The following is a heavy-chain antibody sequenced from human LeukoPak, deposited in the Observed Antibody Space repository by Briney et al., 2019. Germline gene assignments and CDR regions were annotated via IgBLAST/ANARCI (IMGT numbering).Heavy chain of an antibody. CDR2: IKQDGSEK. CDR3: ARARRYDSSGYFDY. CDR1: GFTFDDYA. V-gene: IGHV3-7*01. D-gene: IGHD3-22*01. J-gene: IGHJ4*02. Sequence: GRSLRLSCAASGFTFDDYAMHWVRQAPGKGLEWVANIKQDGSEKYYVDSVKGRFTISRDNAKNSLYLQMNSLRAEDTAVYYCARARRYDSSGYFDYWGQGTLVTVSS.